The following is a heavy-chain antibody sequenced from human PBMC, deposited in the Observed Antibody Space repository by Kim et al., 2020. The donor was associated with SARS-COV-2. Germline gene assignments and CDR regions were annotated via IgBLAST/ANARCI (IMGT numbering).Heavy chain of an antibody. V-gene: IGHV3-23*01. D-gene: IGHD5-12*01. Sequence: GGSLRLSCAASGFTFSNYAMSWVRQAPGKGLEWVSSISWGGGDKIYADAGEGRITISRDNSKNTIHLQMNSLRGEDTAVYYCAKEGKSGYDALKWFAPWGPGTLVTVST. J-gene: IGHJ5*02. CDR3: AKEGKSGYDALKWFAP. CDR2: ISWGGGDK. CDR1: GFTFSNYA.